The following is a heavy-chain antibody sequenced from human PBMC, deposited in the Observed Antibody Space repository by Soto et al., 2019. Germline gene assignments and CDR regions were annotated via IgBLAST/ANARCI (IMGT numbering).Heavy chain of an antibody. CDR1: GYTFTSYY. CDR3: ARDLGNVRNYYGSGSYSDYFDY. CDR2: INPSGGST. Sequence: GASVEVSCKASGYTFTSYYMHWVRQAPGQGLEWMGIINPSGGSTSYAQKFQGRVTMTRDTSTSTVYMELSSLRSEDTAVYYCARDLGNVRNYYGSGSYSDYFDYWGQGTLVTVSS. V-gene: IGHV1-46*01. J-gene: IGHJ4*02. D-gene: IGHD3-10*01.